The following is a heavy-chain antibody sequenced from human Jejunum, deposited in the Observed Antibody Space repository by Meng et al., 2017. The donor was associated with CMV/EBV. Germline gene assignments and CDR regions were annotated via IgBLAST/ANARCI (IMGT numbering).Heavy chain of an antibody. CDR3: AKQDATYYFDS. J-gene: IGHJ4*02. CDR1: GFPFGRYG. V-gene: IGHV3-33*06. Sequence: ATSGFPFGRYGMHWVRQAPGKGLEWIAVIWYDGNKESYVDSVKGRFTISRDSSKKTSYLQMTNLRAEDTAVYYCAKQDATYYFDSWGPGTLVTVSS. CDR2: IWYDGNKE.